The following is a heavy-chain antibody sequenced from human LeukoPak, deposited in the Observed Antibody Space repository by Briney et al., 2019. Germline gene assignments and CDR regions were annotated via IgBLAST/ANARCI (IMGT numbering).Heavy chain of an antibody. CDR2: IYHTGST. D-gene: IGHD3-3*01. J-gene: IGHJ3*02. Sequence: KPSETLSLTCAVSGGSISSNNWWSWVRQPPGRGLEWIADIYHTGSTNYSPSLKSRVTISVDTSKNQFSLKLSSVTAADTAVYYCARGYYDFWSAHDAFDIWGQGTMVTVSS. CDR3: ARGYYDFWSAHDAFDI. CDR1: GGSISSNNW. V-gene: IGHV4-4*02.